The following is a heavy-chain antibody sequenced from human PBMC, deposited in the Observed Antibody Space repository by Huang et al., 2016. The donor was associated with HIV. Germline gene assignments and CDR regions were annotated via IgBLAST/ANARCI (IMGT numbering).Heavy chain of an antibody. CDR1: GYNFTSRG. D-gene: IGHD5-12*01. Sequence: QVHLVQSGPEVKKPGASVKVSCKASGYNFTSRGLHWVRQAPGQRLEWMGDIHPVKGNTKDDPKFQDRVTLTRDRSANTAYMQLSRLTSEDTAVYYCASGQRMRESDIVATIPVSWGQGALVTVSS. J-gene: IGHJ5*02. CDR2: IHPVKGNT. V-gene: IGHV1-3*01. CDR3: ASGQRMRESDIVATIPVS.